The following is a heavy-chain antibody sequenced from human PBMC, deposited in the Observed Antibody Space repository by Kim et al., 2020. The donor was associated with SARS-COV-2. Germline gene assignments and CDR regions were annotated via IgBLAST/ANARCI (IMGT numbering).Heavy chain of an antibody. Sequence: SVKGRFTISRDNSKNTLYLQMNSLRAEDTAVYYCAREDILTGYSYYFDYWGQGTLVTVSS. D-gene: IGHD3-9*01. J-gene: IGHJ4*02. CDR3: AREDILTGYSYYFDY. V-gene: IGHV3-30*07.